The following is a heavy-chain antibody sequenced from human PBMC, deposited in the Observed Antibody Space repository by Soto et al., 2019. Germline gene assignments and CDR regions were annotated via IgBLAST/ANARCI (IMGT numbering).Heavy chain of an antibody. CDR3: ASQYCGDYCSAHY. CDR2: INAGNGYT. J-gene: IGHJ4*02. V-gene: IGHV1-3*01. D-gene: IGHD2-21*02. Sequence: ASVKVSCKASGYTFTTLSMHWVRQAPGQRLEWMGYINAGNGYTKYSQNFQGRVTITRDTLASTAYMELSSLRSEDTAVYYCASQYCGDYCSAHYWGQGTLVTVS. CDR1: GYTFTTLS.